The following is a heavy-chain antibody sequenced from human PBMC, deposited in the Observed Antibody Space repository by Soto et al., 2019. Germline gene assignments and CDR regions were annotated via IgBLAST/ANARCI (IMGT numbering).Heavy chain of an antibody. CDR2: ISYDGSNK. CDR1: GFTFSSYG. D-gene: IGHD3-16*01. Sequence: PGGSLRLSCAASGFTFSSYGMHWVRQAPGKGLEWVAVISYDGSNKYYADSVKGRFTISRDNSKNTLYLQMNSLRSEDTAVYYCARSGLGGVKEMAKKTPQPYFDYWGQGTLVTVSS. CDR3: ARSGLGGVKEMAKKTPQPYFDY. J-gene: IGHJ4*02. V-gene: IGHV3-30*03.